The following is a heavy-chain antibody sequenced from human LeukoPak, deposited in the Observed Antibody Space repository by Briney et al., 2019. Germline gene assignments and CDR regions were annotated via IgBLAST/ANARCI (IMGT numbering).Heavy chain of an antibody. J-gene: IGHJ3*02. Sequence: GESLKISCKGSGYSFTSYWIDWVRQMPGKGLEWMGIIYPGDSDTRYSPSFQGQVTISADKSISTAYLQWSSLKASDTAMYYCARPYYDSSTPNAFDIWGQGTMVTVSS. V-gene: IGHV5-51*01. CDR1: GYSFTSYW. CDR3: ARPYYDSSTPNAFDI. CDR2: IYPGDSDT. D-gene: IGHD3-22*01.